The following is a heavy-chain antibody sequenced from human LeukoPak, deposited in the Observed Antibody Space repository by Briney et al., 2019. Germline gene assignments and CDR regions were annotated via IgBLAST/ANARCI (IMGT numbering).Heavy chain of an antibody. CDR2: IYYSGST. CDR3: ARGQLLWFGEPPKRIDAFDI. J-gene: IGHJ3*02. D-gene: IGHD3-10*01. CDR1: GGSISSGGYY. Sequence: PSQTLSLTCTVSGGSISSGGYYWSWIRQHPGKGLEWIGYIYYSGSTYYNPSLKSRVTISVDTSKNQFSLKLSSVTAADTAVYYCARGQLLWFGEPPKRIDAFDIWGQGTMVTVSS. V-gene: IGHV4-31*03.